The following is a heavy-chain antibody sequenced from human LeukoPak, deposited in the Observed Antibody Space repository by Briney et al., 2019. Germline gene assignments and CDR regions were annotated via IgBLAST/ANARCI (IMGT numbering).Heavy chain of an antibody. CDR3: ARHEGAGGHVN. D-gene: IGHD6-13*01. J-gene: IGHJ4*02. Sequence: SETLSLTCSVSGYSITSTSFWAWIRQTPGQGLEWIGSINHLGSANYNPSLKSRVTISVDRSKNQFSLNVSSVTAADTAVYYCARHEGAGGHVNWGQGTLVTVSS. V-gene: IGHV4-38-2*02. CDR1: GYSITSTSF. CDR2: INHLGSA.